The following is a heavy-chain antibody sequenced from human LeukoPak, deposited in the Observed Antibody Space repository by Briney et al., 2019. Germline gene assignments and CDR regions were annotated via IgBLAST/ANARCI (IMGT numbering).Heavy chain of an antibody. J-gene: IGHJ3*01. Sequence: GGSLRLSCVASGFTFSSYGMPWVRQAPGKGLEWVAVIWYDGSNKYYADSVKGRFTISRDNSKNTLYLQMNSLRAEDTAVYYCARGDFGRYAFDFWGQGTMVTVSS. CDR2: IWYDGSNK. V-gene: IGHV3-33*01. CDR1: GFTFSSYG. D-gene: IGHD2/OR15-2a*01. CDR3: ARGDFGRYAFDF.